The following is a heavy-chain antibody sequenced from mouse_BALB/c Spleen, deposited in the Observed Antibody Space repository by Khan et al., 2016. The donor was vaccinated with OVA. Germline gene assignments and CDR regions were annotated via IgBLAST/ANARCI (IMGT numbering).Heavy chain of an antibody. J-gene: IGHJ2*01. CDR2: INPTSGYT. CDR1: GYTFTTYW. CDR3: TRDRIDY. Sequence: LEESGAERAKPGASVKMSCKASGYTFTTYWMHWVKQRPGQGLEWIGYINPTSGYTDYNEKFKDRATLSADKSSSTAYMQLSSLTSEDSAVYYCTRDRIDYWGQGTTLTVSS. V-gene: IGHV1-7*01.